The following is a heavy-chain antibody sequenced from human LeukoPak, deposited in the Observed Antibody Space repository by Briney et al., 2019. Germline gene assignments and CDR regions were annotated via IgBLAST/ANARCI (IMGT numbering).Heavy chain of an antibody. D-gene: IGHD3-10*01. Sequence: PGGSLRLSCAASGFTFSSYSMNWVRQAPGKGLEWVSYISGSGRTIYYADSVRGRFTISRDDAKNSLYLQMNSLRAEDTAVYYCARPEIPEGVLWYYYMDVWGKGTTVTVSS. CDR3: ARPEIPEGVLWYYYMDV. J-gene: IGHJ6*03. CDR2: ISGSGRTI. CDR1: GFTFSSYS. V-gene: IGHV3-48*01.